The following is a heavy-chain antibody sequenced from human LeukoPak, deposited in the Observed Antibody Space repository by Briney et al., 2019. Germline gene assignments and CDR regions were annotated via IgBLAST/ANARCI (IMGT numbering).Heavy chain of an antibody. J-gene: IGHJ4*02. Sequence: PGGSLRLSCAASGFAFDTYSMTWVRQAPGKGLEWVSSISSWSSFIYSADSVTGRFTISRDDSENTVYLKMNNLRVDDTAVYYCAKRSGPNSGPFDSWGQGTLVTVSS. CDR1: GFAFDTYS. CDR3: AKRSGPNSGPFDS. V-gene: IGHV3-21*01. CDR2: ISSWSSFI. D-gene: IGHD1-1*01.